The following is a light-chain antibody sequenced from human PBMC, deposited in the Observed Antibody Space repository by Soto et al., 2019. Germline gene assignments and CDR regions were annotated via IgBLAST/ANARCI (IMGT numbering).Light chain of an antibody. V-gene: IGKV3-20*01. CDR3: QQYAGSPST. CDR2: GAS. CDR1: QSVSNSY. Sequence: EIVLTQSPGTLSLSPGERATLSCRASQSVSNSYLAWYQQKPGQGPRLLIYGASSRATGIPDRFSGSGSGTDFTLTISRLEPEEFAGYYCQQYAGSPSTFGQGTKVEI. J-gene: IGKJ1*01.